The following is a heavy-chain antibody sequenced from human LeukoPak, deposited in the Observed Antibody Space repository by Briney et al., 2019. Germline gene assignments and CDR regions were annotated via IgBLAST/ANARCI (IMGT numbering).Heavy chain of an antibody. CDR2: INHSGST. D-gene: IGHD3-3*01. V-gene: IGHV4-34*01. Sequence: SETLSLTCAVYGGSFSGYYWSWIRQPPGKGLEWIGEINHSGSTNYNPSLKSRVTISVDTSKNQFSLKLSSVTAADTAVYYCARGSGSFGVVILWGQGTLVTVSS. CDR1: GGSFSGYY. CDR3: ARGSGSFGVVIL. J-gene: IGHJ4*02.